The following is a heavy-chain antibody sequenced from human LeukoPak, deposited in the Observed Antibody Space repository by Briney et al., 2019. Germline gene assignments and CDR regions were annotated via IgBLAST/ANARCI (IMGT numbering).Heavy chain of an antibody. J-gene: IGHJ6*02. V-gene: IGHV1-8*01. CDR1: GYTFINYD. CDR3: ARASPGEYYYYGMDV. CDR2: MNPKSGNR. Sequence: ASVTVSCKTSGYTFINYDIAWVRQASGQGLEWMGWMNPKSGNRGSAQKFQGRVTMTMNTSMRTASMELSSLTSDDSALYYCARASPGEYYYYGMDVWGQGTSVTVSS.